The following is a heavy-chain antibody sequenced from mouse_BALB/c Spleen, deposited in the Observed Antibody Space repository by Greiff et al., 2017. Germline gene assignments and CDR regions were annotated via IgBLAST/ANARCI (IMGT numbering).Heavy chain of an antibody. J-gene: IGHJ2*01. CDR2: ISSGSSTI. CDR3: EEYDYDKGLDY. Sequence: EVQVVESGGGLVQPGGSRTLSCAASGFTFSSFGMHWVRQAPGKGLEWVAYISSGSSTIYYADTVKGRFTISRDNPKNTMFLQMTSLRSEDTDMYKCEEYDYDKGLDYWGQGTTLTVSS. V-gene: IGHV5-17*02. CDR1: GFTFSSFG. D-gene: IGHD2-4*01.